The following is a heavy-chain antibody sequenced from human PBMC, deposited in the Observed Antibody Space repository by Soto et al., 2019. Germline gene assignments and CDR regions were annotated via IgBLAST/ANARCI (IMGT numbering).Heavy chain of an antibody. J-gene: IGHJ4*02. CDR1: GFTFSSYS. D-gene: IGHD6-13*01. Sequence: EVQLVESGGGLVKPGGSLRLSCAASGFTFSSYSMNWVRQAPGKGLEWVSSISSSSYIYYADSVKGRFTISRDNAKNSLYLQMNSLRAEDTAVYYCARDAAMGIAAAGSYYFDYWGQGTLVTVSS. CDR3: ARDAAMGIAAAGSYYFDY. CDR2: ISSSSYI. V-gene: IGHV3-21*01.